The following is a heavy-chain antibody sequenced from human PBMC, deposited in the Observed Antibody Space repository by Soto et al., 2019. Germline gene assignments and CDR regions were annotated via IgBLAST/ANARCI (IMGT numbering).Heavy chain of an antibody. V-gene: IGHV3-11*01. Sequence: QVQLVESGGGLVKPGGSLRLSCAASGFTFSDYYMSWIRQAPGKGLEWVAYISSSGSTIYYADAVKGRFTISRDNAKNSLYQQMNSLSAEATAVYYCARDERVTMVRGVLITYQDSYLDVWGKGTTVTVSS. CDR2: ISSSGSTI. CDR1: GFTFSDYY. J-gene: IGHJ6*03. D-gene: IGHD3-10*01. CDR3: ARDERVTMVRGVLITYQDSYLDV.